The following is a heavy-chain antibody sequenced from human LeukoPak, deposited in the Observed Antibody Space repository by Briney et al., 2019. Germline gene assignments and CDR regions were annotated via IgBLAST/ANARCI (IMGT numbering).Heavy chain of an antibody. CDR3: ARDRVVRGVYYGMDV. CDR2: ISAYNGNT. J-gene: IGHJ6*02. CDR1: GYTFTSYG. D-gene: IGHD3-10*01. Sequence: ASVKVSCKASGYTFTSYGVSWARQAPGQGLEWMGWISAYNGNTNYAQKLQGRVTMTTDTSTSTAYMELRSLRSDDTAVYYCARDRVVRGVYYGMDVWGQGTTVTVSS. V-gene: IGHV1-18*01.